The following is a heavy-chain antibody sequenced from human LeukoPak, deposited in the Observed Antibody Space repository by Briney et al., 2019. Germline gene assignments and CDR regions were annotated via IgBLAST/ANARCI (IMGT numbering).Heavy chain of an antibody. CDR1: GCSFSSYC. J-gene: IGHJ4*02. Sequence: PSETLSLTCTVSGCSFSSYCWSWIRQPPGKGLEWIGYIYYSGSTNYNPSFRSRVTISVDTSKNQYSMKLSYVTAADPAVYYCARQVVDSSGYLPIDYWGQGNLVTVSS. V-gene: IGHV4-59*08. D-gene: IGHD3-22*01. CDR2: IYYSGST. CDR3: ARQVVDSSGYLPIDY.